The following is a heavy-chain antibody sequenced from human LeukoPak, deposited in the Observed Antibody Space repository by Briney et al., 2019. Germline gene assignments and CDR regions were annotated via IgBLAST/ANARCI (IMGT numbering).Heavy chain of an antibody. CDR1: GGSISSNY. CDR3: AGHLPYSNYCYY. J-gene: IGHJ4*02. Sequence: PSETLSLTCTVSGGSISSNYWTWIRQPPGKGLEWIASIYYSGSTYYNPSLKSRVTISVDTSKNQFSLKLSSVTAADTAVYYCAGHLPYSNYCYYWGQGTLVTVSS. D-gene: IGHD4-11*01. V-gene: IGHV4-59*05. CDR2: IYYSGST.